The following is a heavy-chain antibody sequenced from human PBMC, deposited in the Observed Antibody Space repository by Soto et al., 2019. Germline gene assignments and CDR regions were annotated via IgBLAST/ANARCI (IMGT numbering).Heavy chain of an antibody. CDR2: INPNSGGT. CDR3: ARDREGIADHYYYYYGMDV. V-gene: IGHV1-2*04. D-gene: IGHD6-13*01. CDR1: GYTFTGYY. J-gene: IGHJ6*02. Sequence: GASVKVSCKASGYTFTGYYMHWVRQAPGQGLEWMGWINPNSGGTNYAQKFQGWVTMTRDTSISTAYMELSRLRSDDTAVYYCARDREGIADHYYYYYGMDVWGQGTTVTVSS.